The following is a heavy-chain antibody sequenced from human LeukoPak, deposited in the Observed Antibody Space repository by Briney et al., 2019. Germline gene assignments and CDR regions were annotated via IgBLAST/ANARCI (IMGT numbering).Heavy chain of an antibody. CDR1: GASIRTFY. Sequence: SETLSLTCTVSGASIRTFYWSWIRQPAGKGLEWIGRIYTSGSTYYNPSLKSRVTMSVDTSRNQFSLKLTSVTAADTAVYYCARDSDTAFDYWGQGTLVTVSS. V-gene: IGHV4-4*07. CDR3: ARDSDTAFDY. CDR2: IYTSGST. J-gene: IGHJ4*02. D-gene: IGHD5-18*01.